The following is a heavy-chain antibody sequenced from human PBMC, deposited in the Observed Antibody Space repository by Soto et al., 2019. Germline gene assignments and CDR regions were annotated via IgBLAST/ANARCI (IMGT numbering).Heavy chain of an antibody. CDR3: ARVYGSGTQSAFFFDY. V-gene: IGHV1-18*04. CDR2: ISAYKRNT. J-gene: IGHJ4*02. CDR1: GYTFASSG. D-gene: IGHD3-10*01. Sequence: QVQLVQSGAEVKKPGASVKVSCKTSGYTFASSGISWVRQAPGQGLEWMGWISAYKRNTNYAQKLQGRLTMTTDSPTSTAYMELRSLRSDDTAVYYCARVYGSGTQSAFFFDYWGQGTLVTVSS.